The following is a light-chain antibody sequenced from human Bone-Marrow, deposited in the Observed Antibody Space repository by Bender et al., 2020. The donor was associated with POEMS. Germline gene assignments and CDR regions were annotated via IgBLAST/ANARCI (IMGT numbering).Light chain of an antibody. J-gene: IGLJ3*02. Sequence: QSVLTQPPSVSGSPGQSVTISCTGTSSDVGGYNYVSWYQQHPGKAPKLLISEVTKRPSGVPDRFSGSKSGNTASLTVSGLQAEDEADYYCASYKGNSNFGVFGGGTKLTVL. CDR1: SSDVGGYNY. CDR2: EVT. V-gene: IGLV2-8*01. CDR3: ASYKGNSNFGV.